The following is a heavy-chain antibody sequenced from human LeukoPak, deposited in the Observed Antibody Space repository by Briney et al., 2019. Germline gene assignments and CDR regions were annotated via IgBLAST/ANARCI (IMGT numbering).Heavy chain of an antibody. CDR2: IYYSGST. CDR3: ARIDGGSIAAADYYYMDV. D-gene: IGHD6-13*01. CDR1: GGSISSGDYY. Sequence: SETLSLTCTVSGGSISSGDYYWSWIRQPPGKGLEWIGSIYYSGSTYYNPSLKSRVTISVDTSKNQFSLKLSSVTAADTAVYYCARIDGGSIAAADYYYMDVWGKGTTVTVSS. J-gene: IGHJ6*03. V-gene: IGHV4-39*01.